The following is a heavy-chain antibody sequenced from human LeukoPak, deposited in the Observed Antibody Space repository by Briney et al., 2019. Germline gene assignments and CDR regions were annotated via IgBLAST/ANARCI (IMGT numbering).Heavy chain of an antibody. CDR2: MNPNSGNT. V-gene: IGHV1-8*01. J-gene: IGHJ4*02. Sequence: ASVKVSCKASGYTFTSYDINWVRQATGQGLEWMGWMNPNSGNTGYAQKFQGRVTMTRNTSISTAYMELSSLRSEDTAVYYCARAYRIYGSGSFGGGYWGQGTLVTVSS. D-gene: IGHD3-10*01. CDR3: ARAYRIYGSGSFGGGY. CDR1: GYTFTSYD.